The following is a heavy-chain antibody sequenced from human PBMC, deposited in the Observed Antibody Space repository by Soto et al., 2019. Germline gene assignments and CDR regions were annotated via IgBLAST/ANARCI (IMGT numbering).Heavy chain of an antibody. CDR2: IYYIGRT. V-gene: IGHV4-39*01. Sequence: QLQLQESGPGLVKPSETLSLTCTVSGGSISSSSYYCGWIRQPPGTGLEWIGSIYYIGRTYDNPSLRSRVTISVDTSKTQSSLKLSSVTAADTAVYYCARLTRSNPLWGMDVWGQGTTVTVSS. CDR3: ARLTRSNPLWGMDV. J-gene: IGHJ6*02. D-gene: IGHD4-4*01. CDR1: GGSISSSSYY.